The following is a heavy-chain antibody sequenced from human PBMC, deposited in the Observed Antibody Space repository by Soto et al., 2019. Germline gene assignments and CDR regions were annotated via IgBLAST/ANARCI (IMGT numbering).Heavy chain of an antibody. CDR1: GFTFGKYW. Sequence: EVQLVESGGGLVQPVVSLRISCAASGFTFGKYWMAWVRQAPGKGLEWLANIKHDGSEKYYVDSVKGRFTISRDNAKNSLYLQMSSLRVEDTAVYYCARHDDRDANYWGQGTLVTVSS. V-gene: IGHV3-7*01. D-gene: IGHD3-3*01. J-gene: IGHJ4*02. CDR3: ARHDDRDANY. CDR2: IKHDGSEK.